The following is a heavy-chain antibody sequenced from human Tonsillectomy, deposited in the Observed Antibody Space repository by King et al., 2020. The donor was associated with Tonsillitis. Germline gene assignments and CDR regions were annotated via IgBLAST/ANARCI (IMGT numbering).Heavy chain of an antibody. CDR3: ARGGRIVVVPAARVPYVDAFDI. V-gene: IGHV1-69*01. CDR2: IIPIFGTA. J-gene: IGHJ3*02. D-gene: IGHD2-2*01. CDR1: GGTFSSYA. Sequence: VQLVQSGAEVKKPGSSVKVSCKASGGTFSSYAISWVRQAPGQGLEWMGGIIPIFGTANYAQKFQGRVTITADESTSTAYMELSSLRSEDTAVYYCARGGRIVVVPAARVPYVDAFDIWGQGTMVTVSS.